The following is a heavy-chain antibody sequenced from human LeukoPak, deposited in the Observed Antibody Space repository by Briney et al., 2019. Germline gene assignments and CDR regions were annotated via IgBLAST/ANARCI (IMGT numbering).Heavy chain of an antibody. J-gene: IGHJ5*02. D-gene: IGHD6-13*01. CDR2: INPNSVGT. CDR1: GYTFTRYY. V-gene: IGHV1-2*02. Sequence: ASLKVSCKASGYTFTRYYMHWVRQSPSQGREWMGWINPNSVGTNYAQKFQGRVTKTRDTSSSTAYMELSRLRSDDTAVYYCARYQGAFGSSWYRENWFDPWGQGTLVTVSS. CDR3: ARYQGAFGSSWYRENWFDP.